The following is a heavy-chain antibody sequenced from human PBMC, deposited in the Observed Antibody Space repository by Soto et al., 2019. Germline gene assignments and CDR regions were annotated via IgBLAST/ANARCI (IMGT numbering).Heavy chain of an antibody. CDR3: ARHGQGDYYVDYWHFDL. J-gene: IGHJ2*01. CDR2: IYYSGST. Sequence: QLQLQESGPGLVKPSETLSLSCSVSGGSISSSSYYWGWIRQPPGKGLEWIGSIYYSGSTYYKPSHKSRVTISVDTSKNQCSLKLSSVTAADTAVYYCARHGQGDYYVDYWHFDLWGRGTLVTVSS. CDR1: GGSISSSSYY. D-gene: IGHD3-10*02. V-gene: IGHV4-39*01.